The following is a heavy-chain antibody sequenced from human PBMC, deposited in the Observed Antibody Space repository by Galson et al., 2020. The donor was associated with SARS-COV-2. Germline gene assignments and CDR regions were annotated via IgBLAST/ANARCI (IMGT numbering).Heavy chain of an antibody. Sequence: ASVKVSCKASAYTFTNYYMHWVRQPPAQGLEWMGWINPTSGCTNYAQKFQGRVTMTRDTSVSTSYMELSRLKSDDAAVYYCGRLRYYDSLAGYTLDVWGQGTMVTVSS. J-gene: IGHJ6*02. CDR1: AYTFTNYY. CDR2: INPTSGCT. D-gene: IGHD3-9*01. V-gene: IGHV1-2*02. CDR3: GRLRYYDSLAGYTLDV.